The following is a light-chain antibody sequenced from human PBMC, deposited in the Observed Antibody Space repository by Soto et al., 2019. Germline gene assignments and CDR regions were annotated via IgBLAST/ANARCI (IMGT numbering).Light chain of an antibody. J-gene: IGKJ1*01. Sequence: EIVLTQSPATLSLSPGDRATLSCRASQSVSSYLAWYQQKPGQAPRLLIYGASSRATGIPARFSGSGSGTDFTLTISSLEPEDFAVYYCQQRSNWPRTFGQGTKVEIK. CDR3: QQRSNWPRT. CDR1: QSVSSY. CDR2: GAS. V-gene: IGKV3-11*01.